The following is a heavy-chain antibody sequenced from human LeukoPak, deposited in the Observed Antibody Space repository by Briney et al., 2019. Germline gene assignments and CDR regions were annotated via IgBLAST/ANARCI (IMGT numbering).Heavy chain of an antibody. CDR1: GYTFTSYG. V-gene: IGHV1-18*01. CDR2: ISAYNGNT. CDR3: AREGDSSGYHYWFDP. Sequence: GASVKVSCKASGYTFTSYGISWVRQAPGQGLEWMGWISAYNGNTNYAQKLQGRVTMTTDTSTSTAYMELRSLRSDDTAVYYCAREGDSSGYHYWFDPWGQGTLVTVSS. J-gene: IGHJ5*02. D-gene: IGHD3-22*01.